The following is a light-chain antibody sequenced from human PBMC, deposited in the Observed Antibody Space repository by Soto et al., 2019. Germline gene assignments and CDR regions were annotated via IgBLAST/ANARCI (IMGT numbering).Light chain of an antibody. CDR1: QSVSSSY. Sequence: EIVLTQSPGTLSLSPGERATLSCRASQSVSSSYLAWYQQKPGQAPRLLIYGASSRATGIPDRFSGGGSGTDFTLTISRLEPEDVAVYYCQQYGSSPRGFGGGTKVEIK. CDR3: QQYGSSPRG. V-gene: IGKV3-20*01. CDR2: GAS. J-gene: IGKJ4*01.